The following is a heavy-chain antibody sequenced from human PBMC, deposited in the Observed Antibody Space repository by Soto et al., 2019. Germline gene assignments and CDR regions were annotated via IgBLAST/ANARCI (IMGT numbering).Heavy chain of an antibody. Sequence: QAQVVQSGAEVRKPGSSVKLSCKASEGTFNSYAIAWVRQAPGQGLEWMGGIIPYYNTLNYAQKFQDRVTITADDSTNTVYMEQSSRRSDDTAVYFCASGASRWYPYFFDSWAQGTLVTVSS. CDR1: EGTFNSYA. D-gene: IGHD6-13*01. CDR2: IIPYYNTL. CDR3: ASGASRWYPYFFDS. J-gene: IGHJ4*02. V-gene: IGHV1-69*01.